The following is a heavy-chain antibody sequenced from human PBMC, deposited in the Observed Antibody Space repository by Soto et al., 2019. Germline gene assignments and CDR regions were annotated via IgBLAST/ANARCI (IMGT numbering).Heavy chain of an antibody. Sequence: QVHLVQSGAEVKEPGSSVRVSCRASGGTFRNFAINWVRQAPGQGLEWMGGIIPIFRATHYAQKFQGRVTITADESTSTAYMDLNSLRSEDTAVYYCARVRSLAAAGPSGSWGQGTLVTVSS. CDR1: GGTFRNFA. D-gene: IGHD6-13*01. CDR2: IIPIFRAT. J-gene: IGHJ5*02. CDR3: ARVRSLAAAGPSGS. V-gene: IGHV1-69*12.